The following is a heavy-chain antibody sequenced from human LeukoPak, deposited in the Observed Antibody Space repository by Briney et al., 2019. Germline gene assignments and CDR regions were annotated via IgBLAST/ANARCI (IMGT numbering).Heavy chain of an antibody. CDR1: GGSISSSSYY. D-gene: IGHD3-22*01. CDR2: IYYSGST. V-gene: IGHV4-61*05. Sequence: SETLSLTCTVSGGSISSSSYYWGWIRQPPGKGLEWIGYIYYSGSTNYNPSLKSRVTISVDTSKNQFSLKLSSVTAADTAVYYCARVDYDSSGYYSGDAFDIWGQGTMVTVSS. CDR3: ARVDYDSSGYYSGDAFDI. J-gene: IGHJ3*02.